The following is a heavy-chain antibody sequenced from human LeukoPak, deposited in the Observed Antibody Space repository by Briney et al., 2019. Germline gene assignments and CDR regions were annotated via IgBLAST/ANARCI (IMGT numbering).Heavy chain of an antibody. CDR2: IIPIFGTA. V-gene: IGHV1-69*05. CDR1: GGTFSSYA. CDR3: ATRAGRDYYYYYMDV. J-gene: IGHJ6*03. Sequence: GASVKVSCKASGGTFSSYAISWVRQAPGQGLEWMGGIIPIFGTANYAQKFQGRVTIITDESTSTAYMELSSLRSEDTAVYYCATRAGRDYYYYYMDVWGKGTTVTVSS.